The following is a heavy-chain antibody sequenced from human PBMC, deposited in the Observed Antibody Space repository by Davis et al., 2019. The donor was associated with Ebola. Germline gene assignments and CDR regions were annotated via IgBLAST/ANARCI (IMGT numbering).Heavy chain of an antibody. CDR3: AIDRLTYYDSSGYFIY. D-gene: IGHD3-22*01. CDR1: GYTFTGYY. CDR2: INPNSGGT. V-gene: IGHV1-2*02. J-gene: IGHJ4*02. Sequence: ASVKVSCKASGYTFTGYYIHWVRQAPGQGLEWMGWINPNSGGTNYAQKFQGRVTMTEDTSTDTAYMELSSLRSEDTAVYYCAIDRLTYYDSSGYFIYWGQGTLVTVSS.